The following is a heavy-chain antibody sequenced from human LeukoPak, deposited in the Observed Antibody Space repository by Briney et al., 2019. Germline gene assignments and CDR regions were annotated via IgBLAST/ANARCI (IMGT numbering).Heavy chain of an antibody. CDR1: GFTVSSNY. J-gene: IGHJ3*02. Sequence: GGSLRLSCAASGFTVSSNYMSWVRQAPGKGLEWVSVIYSGGSTYYADSVKGRFTISRDNSKNTLYLQMNSLRAEDTAVYYCAKHYGGLGARSTAGSDAFNIWGQGTMVTVSS. D-gene: IGHD1-26*01. V-gene: IGHV3-53*01. CDR2: IYSGGST. CDR3: AKHYGGLGARSTAGSDAFNI.